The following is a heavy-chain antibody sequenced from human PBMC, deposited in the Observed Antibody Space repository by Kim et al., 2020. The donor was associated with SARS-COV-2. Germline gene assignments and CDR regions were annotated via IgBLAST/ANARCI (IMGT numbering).Heavy chain of an antibody. CDR2: IRSKAYGGTT. CDR1: GFTFGDYA. CDR3: TREVLTARFFDY. Sequence: GGSLRLSCTASGFTFGDYAMSWVRQAPGKGLEWVGFIRSKAYGGTTEYAASVKGRFTISRDDSKSIAYLQMNSLKTEDTAVYYCTREVLTARFFDYWGQGTLVTVSS. D-gene: IGHD2-8*02. J-gene: IGHJ4*02. V-gene: IGHV3-49*04.